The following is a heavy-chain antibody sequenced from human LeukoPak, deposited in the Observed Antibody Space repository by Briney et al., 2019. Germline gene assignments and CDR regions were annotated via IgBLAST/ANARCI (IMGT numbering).Heavy chain of an antibody. D-gene: IGHD3-3*02. V-gene: IGHV3-53*01. J-gene: IGHJ2*01. Sequence: GGSLRLSCAASGFTVTIYYMNWVRQAPGKGLEWVSIIYSGATTYYADSVKGRFTISRDTSKNTVSLQMNSLRAKDTAVYFCARVGDHFHWNLDLWGRGTLVTVSS. CDR2: IYSGATT. CDR3: ARVGDHFHWNLDL. CDR1: GFTVTIYY.